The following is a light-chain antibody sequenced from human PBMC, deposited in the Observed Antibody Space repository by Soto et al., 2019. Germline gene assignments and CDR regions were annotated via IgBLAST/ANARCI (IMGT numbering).Light chain of an antibody. J-gene: IGKJ1*01. CDR1: KSVSSTY. V-gene: IGKV3-20*01. Sequence: EIVLTQSPGTLSLSPGERATLSCRASKSVSSTYVAWYQQKPGQPPSLLIHGASSRAAGIPDRFSGSGSGTDFTLTISRLEPEDFAFYYCQQYGSSPTFGQGTKVEIK. CDR2: GAS. CDR3: QQYGSSPT.